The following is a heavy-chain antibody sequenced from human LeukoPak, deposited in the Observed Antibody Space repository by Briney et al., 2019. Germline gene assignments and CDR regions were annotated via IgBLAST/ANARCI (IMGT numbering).Heavy chain of an antibody. D-gene: IGHD3-16*02. J-gene: IGHJ3*02. V-gene: IGHV3-23*01. CDR1: GFTFSSYA. CDR2: ISGSAGST. CDR3: AKITLTYYDYVWGSYRSDAFDI. Sequence: GGSLRLSCAASGFTFSSYAMSWVRQAPGKGLEWVSAISGSAGSTYYADSVKGRFTISRDNSKNTLYLQMNSLRAEDTAVYYCAKITLTYYDYVWGSYRSDAFDIWGQGTMVTVSS.